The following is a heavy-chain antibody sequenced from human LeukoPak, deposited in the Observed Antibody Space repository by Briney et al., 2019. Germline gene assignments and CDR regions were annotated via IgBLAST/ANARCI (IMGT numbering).Heavy chain of an antibody. J-gene: IGHJ4*02. CDR2: INSDGSST. CDR1: GFTFSSYW. Sequence: GGSPRLSCAASGFTFSSYWMHWVRQAPGKGLVWVSRINSDGSSTSYADSVKGRFTISRDNAKNTLYLQMNSLRAEDTAVYYCARGPEMATEPGAFFDYWGQGTLVTVSS. D-gene: IGHD5-24*01. V-gene: IGHV3-74*01. CDR3: ARGPEMATEPGAFFDY.